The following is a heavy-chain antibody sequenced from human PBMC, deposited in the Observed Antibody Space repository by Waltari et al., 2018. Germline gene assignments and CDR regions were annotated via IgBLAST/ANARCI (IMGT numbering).Heavy chain of an antibody. CDR3: AKPFGDDSLFWYFDL. CDR2: LSGGGGST. Sequence: EVQLVESGGGLVQPGGSLRLSCAASGFTFTNYAMSWVRQAPGKGLEWVSGLSGGGGSTYYADSVKGRFTISRDNSKNTLYLQVNNLRAEDTAVYYCAKPFGDDSLFWYFDLWGRGTLVTVSS. J-gene: IGHJ2*01. CDR1: GFTFTNYA. V-gene: IGHV3-23*04. D-gene: IGHD2-21*02.